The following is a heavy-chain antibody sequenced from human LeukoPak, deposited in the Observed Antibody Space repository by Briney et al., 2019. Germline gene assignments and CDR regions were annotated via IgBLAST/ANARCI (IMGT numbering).Heavy chain of an antibody. CDR2: ISGSGGST. CDR3: ARIVTYYYDSSGSPDY. V-gene: IGHV3-23*01. CDR1: GFTFSHYD. J-gene: IGHJ4*02. D-gene: IGHD3-22*01. Sequence: GGSLRLSCAASGFTFSHYDISWVRQAPGKGLEWVSAISGSGGSTYYADSVKGRFTISRDNSKNTLYLQMNSLRAEDTAVYYCARIVTYYYDSSGSPDYWGQGTLVTVSS.